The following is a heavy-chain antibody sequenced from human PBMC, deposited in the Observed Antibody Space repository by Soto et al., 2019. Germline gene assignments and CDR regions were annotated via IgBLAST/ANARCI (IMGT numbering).Heavy chain of an antibody. Sequence: QVQLVQSGAEVKKPGASVKVSCKASGYTFTSYGLSWVRQAPGQGLEWVGWINGYTGNTNCAQKFQGRVTMTTDTSTNTAYLDLWTLISDDTAVYYCARSWVTGKGGIDVWGQGTTVTVSS. CDR2: INGYTGNT. CDR3: ARSWVTGKGGIDV. CDR1: GYTFTSYG. D-gene: IGHD3-16*01. V-gene: IGHV1-18*01. J-gene: IGHJ6*02.